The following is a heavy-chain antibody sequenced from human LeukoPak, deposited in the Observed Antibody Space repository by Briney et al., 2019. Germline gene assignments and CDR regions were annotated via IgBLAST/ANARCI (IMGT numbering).Heavy chain of an antibody. CDR1: GFTFTNYG. CDR2: IQTDGSDK. CDR3: AREDGPTYVGRFVH. J-gene: IGHJ5*02. Sequence: GGSLRLSCAASGFTFTNYGMTWVRQAPDKGLEWVTFIQTDGSDKYYADSVKGRFTISRDNSKNTVFLQVNNVRAEDTAVYFCAREDGPTYVGRFVHWGQGTLVTVSS. V-gene: IGHV3-30*02. D-gene: IGHD1-26*01.